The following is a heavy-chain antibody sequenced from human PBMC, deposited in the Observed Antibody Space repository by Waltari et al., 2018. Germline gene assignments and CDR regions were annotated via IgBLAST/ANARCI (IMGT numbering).Heavy chain of an antibody. CDR1: GGSISGYY. CDR2: IHYSGST. D-gene: IGHD6-6*01. V-gene: IGHV4-59*01. Sequence: QVQLQESGPGLVKSSETLSLTCRVSGGSISGYYCSWIRQPPGKGLEWIGYIHYSGSTNYNPSLKSRVSISVDTSKNQFSLNLRSVSAADTAVYYCAKMAGTWQLAENWFDPWGQGTLVTVSS. CDR3: AKMAGTWQLAENWFDP. J-gene: IGHJ5*02.